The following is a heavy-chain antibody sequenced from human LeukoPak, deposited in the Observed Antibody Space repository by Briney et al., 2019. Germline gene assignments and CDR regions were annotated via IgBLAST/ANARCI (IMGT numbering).Heavy chain of an antibody. CDR1: GFTFSSYG. D-gene: IGHD2-2*01. Sequence: GGSLRLSCAASGFTFSSYGMHWVRQAPGKGLEWVAVIWYDGSNKYYADSVKGRFTISRDNSKNTLYLQMNSLRAEDTAVYYCARVGYCSSSSCKTPGGFDYWGQGTLVTVSS. V-gene: IGHV3-33*01. CDR3: ARVGYCSSSSCKTPGGFDY. J-gene: IGHJ4*02. CDR2: IWYDGSNK.